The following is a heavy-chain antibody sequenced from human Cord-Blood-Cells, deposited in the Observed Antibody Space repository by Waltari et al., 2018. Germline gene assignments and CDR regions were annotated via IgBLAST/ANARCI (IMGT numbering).Heavy chain of an antibody. CDR1: GFHFSSYA. J-gene: IGHJ4*02. CDR2: ISGSGCST. V-gene: IGHV3-23*01. Sequence: EVQLLESGGGLVQPGGSLRLSCAASGFHFSSYAMSWVRQAPGKGLEWVSAISGSGCSTYYADSVKGRFTISRDNAKNTLYLQMNSLRAEDTAVYYCAKESLGYCSSTSCYRGFDYWGQGTLVTVSS. CDR3: AKESLGYCSSTSCYRGFDY. D-gene: IGHD2-2*02.